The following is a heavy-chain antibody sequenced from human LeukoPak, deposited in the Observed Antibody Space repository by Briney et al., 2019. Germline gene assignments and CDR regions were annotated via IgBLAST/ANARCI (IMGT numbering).Heavy chain of an antibody. D-gene: IGHD3-16*01. CDR1: GGSISSYY. J-gene: IGHJ3*02. V-gene: IGHV4-59*12. CDR3: AICSLSEAFDI. Sequence: SETLSLTCTVSGGSISSYYWSWIRQPPGKGLEWIGYIYYSGSTNYNPSLKSRVTISVDTSKNQFSLKLSSVTAADTAVYYCAICSLSEAFDIWGQGTMVTVSS. CDR2: IYYSGST.